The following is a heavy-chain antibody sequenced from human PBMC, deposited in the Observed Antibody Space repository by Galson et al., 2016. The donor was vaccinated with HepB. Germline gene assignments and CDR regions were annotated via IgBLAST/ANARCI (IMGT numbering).Heavy chain of an antibody. V-gene: IGHV3-33*01. Sequence: SLRLSCAVSGFTFDTYGIHWVRQAPGKRLQWVAVVWNAGDIHSYADSVKGRFTISRDKSKNMVFLHMDSRRVDDTALYYCAGDRGQGSQLDSWGQGTLVGVSS. CDR1: GFTFDTYG. D-gene: IGHD1-1*01. J-gene: IGHJ1*01. CDR2: VWNAGDIH. CDR3: AGDRGQGSQLDS.